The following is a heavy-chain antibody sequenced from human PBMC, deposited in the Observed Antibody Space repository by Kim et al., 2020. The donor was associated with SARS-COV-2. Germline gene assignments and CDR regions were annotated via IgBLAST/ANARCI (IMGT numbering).Heavy chain of an antibody. CDR1: GGSISSYY. CDR3: ARGIAARPYYYYMDV. Sequence: SETLSLTCTVSGGSISSYYWSWIRQPPGKGLEWIGYSYYSGSTNYNPSLKSRVTISVDTSKNQFSLKLSSVTAADTAVYYCARGIAARPYYYYMDVWGKGTTVTVSS. D-gene: IGHD6-6*01. V-gene: IGHV4-59*01. J-gene: IGHJ6*03. CDR2: SYYSGST.